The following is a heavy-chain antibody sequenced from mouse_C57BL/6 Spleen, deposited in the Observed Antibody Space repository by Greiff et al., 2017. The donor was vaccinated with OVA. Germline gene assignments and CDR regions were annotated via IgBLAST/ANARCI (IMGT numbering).Heavy chain of an antibody. CDR2: IHPNSGST. Sequence: QVQLQQPGAELVKPGASVKLSCKASGYTFTSYWMHWVKQRPGQGLEWIGMIHPNSGSTNYNEKFKSKATLTVDKSSSTAYMQLSSLTSEDAAVYDCARPTVVAHWYCDVWGTGTTVTVSS. V-gene: IGHV1-64*01. CDR3: ARPTVVAHWYCDV. CDR1: GYTFTSYW. D-gene: IGHD1-1*01. J-gene: IGHJ1*03.